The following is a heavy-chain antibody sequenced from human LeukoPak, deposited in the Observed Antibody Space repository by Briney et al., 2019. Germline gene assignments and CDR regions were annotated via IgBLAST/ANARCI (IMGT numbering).Heavy chain of an antibody. CDR2: IYYSGST. V-gene: IGHV4-31*03. J-gene: IGHJ6*02. CDR1: GGSISSGGYY. Sequence: SETLSLTCTVSGGSISSGGYYWSWIRQHPGKGLEWIGYIYYSGSTYYNPSLESRVTISVDTSKNQFSLKLSSVTAADTAVYYCARDRGDSSGYYSSHYYYYGMDVWGQGTTVTVSS. D-gene: IGHD3-22*01. CDR3: ARDRGDSSGYYSSHYYYYGMDV.